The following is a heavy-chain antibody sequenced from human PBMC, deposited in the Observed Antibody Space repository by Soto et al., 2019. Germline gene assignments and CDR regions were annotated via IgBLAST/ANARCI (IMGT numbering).Heavy chain of an antibody. J-gene: IGHJ3*01. Sequence: EVQLVESGGGLVQPGESLRLSCAASGFTFSYYWMHWVRQAPGKGLVWVSRIHSDGSSTTYADSVKDRFTISRDNARNTLYLQMISLGAEDTAVYYCARGDRGAFDLWGQGTVLTVSS. D-gene: IGHD1-26*01. CDR2: IHSDGSST. CDR3: ARGDRGAFDL. V-gene: IGHV3-74*03. CDR1: GFTFSYYW.